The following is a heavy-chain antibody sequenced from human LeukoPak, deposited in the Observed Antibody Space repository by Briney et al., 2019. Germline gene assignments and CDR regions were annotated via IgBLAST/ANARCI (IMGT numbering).Heavy chain of an antibody. CDR2: ISVSGGST. Sequence: PGGSLRLSCAASGFTFSSYAMSWVRQAPGKGLDWVSAISVSGGSTYYADSVKGRFTISRDNSKNTLYLQMNSLRAEDTAVYYCAKVPYSSGWYSNWFDPWGQGTLVTVSS. J-gene: IGHJ5*02. D-gene: IGHD6-19*01. V-gene: IGHV3-23*01. CDR1: GFTFSSYA. CDR3: AKVPYSSGWYSNWFDP.